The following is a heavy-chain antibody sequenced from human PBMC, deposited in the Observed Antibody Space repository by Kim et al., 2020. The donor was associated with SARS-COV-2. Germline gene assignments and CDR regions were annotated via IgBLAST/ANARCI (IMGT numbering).Heavy chain of an antibody. CDR3: ARDKRYYDILTGWVDYYYGMDV. Sequence: SETLSLTCTVSGGSISSGGYYWSWIRQHPGKGLEWIGYIYYSGSTYYNPSLKSRVTISVDTSKNQFSLKLSSVTAADTAVYYCARDKRYYDILTGWVDYYYGMDVWGQGTTVTVSS. D-gene: IGHD3-9*01. CDR2: IYYSGST. V-gene: IGHV4-31*03. J-gene: IGHJ6*02. CDR1: GGSISSGGYY.